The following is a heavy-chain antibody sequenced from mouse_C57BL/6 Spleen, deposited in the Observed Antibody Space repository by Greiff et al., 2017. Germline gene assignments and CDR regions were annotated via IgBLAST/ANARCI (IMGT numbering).Heavy chain of an antibody. J-gene: IGHJ1*03. CDR1: GFSLTSYG. V-gene: IGHV2-6-1*01. Sequence: QVQLKESGPGLVAPSQSLSITCTVSGFSLTSYGVHWVRQPPGKGLEWLVVIWSDGSTTYNSALKSRLSISKDNSKCQVFLKMNSLHSDDTAMYFCARHRDGSYWYFDVWGTGTTVTVSS. D-gene: IGHD1-1*02. CDR3: ARHRDGSYWYFDV. CDR2: IWSDGST.